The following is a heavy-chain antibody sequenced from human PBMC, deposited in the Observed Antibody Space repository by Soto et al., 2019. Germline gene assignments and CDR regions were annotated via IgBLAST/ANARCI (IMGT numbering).Heavy chain of an antibody. V-gene: IGHV1-69*13. D-gene: IGHD5-12*01. CDR2: IIPIFGTA. Sequence: SVKVSCKASGGTFSSYAISWVRQAPGQGLEWMGGIIPIFGTANYAQKFQGRVTITADESTSTAYMELSSLRSEDTAMYYCATGRDGYYFDYWGQGTLVTVSS. CDR3: ATGRDGYYFDY. CDR1: GGTFSSYA. J-gene: IGHJ4*02.